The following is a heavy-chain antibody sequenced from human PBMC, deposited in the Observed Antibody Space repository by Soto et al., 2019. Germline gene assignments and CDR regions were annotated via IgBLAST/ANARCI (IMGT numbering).Heavy chain of an antibody. CDR2: IYYSGST. D-gene: IGHD6-13*01. V-gene: IGHV4-31*03. Sequence: SETLSLTCTVSGGSISSGGYYWSWIRQHPGKGLEWIGYIYYSGSTYYNPSLKSRVTISVDTSKNQFSLKLSSVTAADTAVYYCARTRYSSWDMDVWGQGTTVTVSS. J-gene: IGHJ6*02. CDR1: GGSISSGGYY. CDR3: ARTRYSSWDMDV.